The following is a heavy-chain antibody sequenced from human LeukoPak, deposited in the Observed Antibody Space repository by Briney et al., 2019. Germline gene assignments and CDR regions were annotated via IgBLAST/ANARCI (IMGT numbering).Heavy chain of an antibody. CDR2: ISASAATI. CDR3: ARDQAYAFDI. J-gene: IGHJ3*02. CDR1: GFNFSNYE. V-gene: IGHV3-48*03. Sequence: GGSLRLSCAASGFNFSNYEMDWVRQAPGKGLEWVSYISASAATIYYADSVKGRFTISRDNAKKSLYLQMNSLRAEDTAVYYCARDQAYAFDIWGQGTMVTVSS.